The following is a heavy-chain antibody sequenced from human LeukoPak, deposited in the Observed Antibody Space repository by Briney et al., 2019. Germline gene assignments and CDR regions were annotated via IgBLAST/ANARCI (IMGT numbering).Heavy chain of an antibody. CDR3: ARSRGATGYYWVDY. CDR1: GFTFSNYA. D-gene: IGHD3-22*01. J-gene: IGHJ4*02. Sequence: PGGPLRLSCAASGFTFSNYAMHWVRQAPGKGLEWVAVISYDGSNKYYADSVKGQFTISRDNSKNTFYLEMNSLSAEDTAVYYCARSRGATGYYWVDYWGQGTLVTVSS. CDR2: ISYDGSNK. V-gene: IGHV3-30-3*01.